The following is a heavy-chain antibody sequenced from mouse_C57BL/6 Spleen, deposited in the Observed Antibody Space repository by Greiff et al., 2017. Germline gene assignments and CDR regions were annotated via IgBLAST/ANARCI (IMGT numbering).Heavy chain of an antibody. J-gene: IGHJ4*01. V-gene: IGHV5-6*02. CDR3: ARHSHHSNHEGGYYAMDY. CDR2: ISSGGSYT. Sequence: DVMLVESGGDLVKPGGSLKLSCAASGFTFSSYGMSWVRQTPDKRLEWVATISSGGSYTYYPDSVKGRFTISRDNAKNTLYLQMSSLKSEDTAMYYCARHSHHSNHEGGYYAMDYWGQGTSVTVSS. D-gene: IGHD2-5*01. CDR1: GFTFSSYG.